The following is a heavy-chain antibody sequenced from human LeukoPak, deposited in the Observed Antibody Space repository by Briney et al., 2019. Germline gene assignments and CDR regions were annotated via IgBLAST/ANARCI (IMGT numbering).Heavy chain of an antibody. D-gene: IGHD6-13*01. CDR2: ISGSGAST. Sequence: PSETLSLTCTVSGGSISSSSYYWGWIRQPPGKGLEWVSAISGSGASTNYADSVKGRFTISKDNSKNTLSLQMNSLRAEDTAVYYCAKDTLHSIAAAGKGFDYWGQGTLVTVSS. J-gene: IGHJ4*02. V-gene: IGHV3-23*01. CDR1: GGSISSSSYY. CDR3: AKDTLHSIAAAGKGFDY.